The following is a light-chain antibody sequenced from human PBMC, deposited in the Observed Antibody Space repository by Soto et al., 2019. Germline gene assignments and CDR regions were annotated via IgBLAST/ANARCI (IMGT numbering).Light chain of an antibody. CDR3: QQHNDYWT. J-gene: IGKJ1*01. CDR2: EAS. Sequence: DTQLTQAPSTLAAAVGDRVTITCRASQGISGWLAWYQQKPGKAPRLLIYEASTLESGVPSRFSGRGSGTEFTLTISSLQPDDFATYFCQQHNDYWTFGQGTKGDNK. V-gene: IGKV1-5*01. CDR1: QGISGW.